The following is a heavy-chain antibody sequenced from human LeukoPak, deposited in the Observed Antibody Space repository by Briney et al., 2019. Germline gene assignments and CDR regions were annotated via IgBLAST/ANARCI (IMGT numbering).Heavy chain of an antibody. J-gene: IGHJ4*02. D-gene: IGHD2-21*01. CDR1: GDSISKYY. CDR2: MYHGGSA. V-gene: IGHV4-59*01. Sequence: SETLSLTCTVSGDSISKYYWSWIRQPPGKGLEWIGYMYHGGSAHYSPSLTSRVTISIDTSRSQSSLKVSAVTAADTAVYYCARVRGQLWPPDYWGPGTLVIVPS. CDR3: ARVRGQLWPPDY.